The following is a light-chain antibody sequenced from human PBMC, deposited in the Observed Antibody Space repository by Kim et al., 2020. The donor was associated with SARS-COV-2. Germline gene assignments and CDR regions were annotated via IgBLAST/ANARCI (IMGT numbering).Light chain of an antibody. CDR2: AAS. Sequence: ASVGDRVTITCRASQSISSYLNWDQQKPGKAPKLLIYAASSLQSGVPSRFGGSGSGTDFTLTISSLQPEDFATYYCQQSYSTPRTFGQGTKVDIK. CDR1: QSISSY. V-gene: IGKV1-39*01. CDR3: QQSYSTPRT. J-gene: IGKJ1*01.